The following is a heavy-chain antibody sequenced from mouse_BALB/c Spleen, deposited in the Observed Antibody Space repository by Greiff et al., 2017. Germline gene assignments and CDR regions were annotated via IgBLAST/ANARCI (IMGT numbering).Heavy chain of an antibody. CDR1: GYTFTSYW. CDR2: INPSTGYT. D-gene: IGHD2-1*01. J-gene: IGHJ3*01. Sequence: VQLQESGAELAKPGASVKMSCKASGYTFTSYWMHWVKQRPGQGLEWIGYINPSTGYTEYNQKFKDKATLTADKSSSTAYMQLSSLTSEDSAVYYCARSGVTAGFAYWGQGTLVTVSA. CDR3: ARSGVTAGFAY. V-gene: IGHV1-7*01.